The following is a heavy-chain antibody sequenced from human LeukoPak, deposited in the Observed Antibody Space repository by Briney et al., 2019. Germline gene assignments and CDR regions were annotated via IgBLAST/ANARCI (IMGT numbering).Heavy chain of an antibody. D-gene: IGHD3-3*01. CDR2: IYYSGST. CDR3: ARRPYYDFWSGYYTRGVFDY. V-gene: IGHV4-39*01. Sequence: PSETLSLTCTVSGGSISSSSYYWGWIRQPPGKGLEWIGSIYYSGSTYYNPSLKSRVTISVDTSKNQFSLKLSSVTAADTAVYYCARRPYYDFWSGYYTRGVFDYWGQGTLVTVSS. J-gene: IGHJ4*02. CDR1: GGSISSSSYY.